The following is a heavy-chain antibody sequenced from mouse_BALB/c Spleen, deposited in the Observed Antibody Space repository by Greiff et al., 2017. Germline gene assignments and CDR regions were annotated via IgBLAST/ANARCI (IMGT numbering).Heavy chain of an antibody. CDR3: ASGYGNPYYAMDY. CDR1: GYTFSSYW. Sequence: QVQLQQSGAELMKPGASVKISCKATGYTFSSYWIEWVKQRPGHGLEWIGEILPGSGSTNYNEKFKGKATFTADTSSNTAYMQLSSLTSEDSAVYDCASGYGNPYYAMDYWGQGTSVTVSS. D-gene: IGHD2-10*02. J-gene: IGHJ4*01. V-gene: IGHV1-9*01. CDR2: ILPGSGST.